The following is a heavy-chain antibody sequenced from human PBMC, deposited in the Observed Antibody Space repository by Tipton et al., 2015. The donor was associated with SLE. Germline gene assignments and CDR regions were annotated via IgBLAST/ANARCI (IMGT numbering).Heavy chain of an antibody. J-gene: IGHJ4*02. Sequence: TLSLTCTVSGGSISSSSYDWGWIRQPPGKGLEWIGHIYSSGTTSYNPSLKSRVSISIDTSKNQFSLKLSSVTAADTAVYYCARASRIWFREPGSFDYWGQGTLVTVSS. CDR1: GGSISSSSYD. V-gene: IGHV4-61*05. CDR3: ARASRIWFREPGSFDY. CDR2: IYSSGTT. D-gene: IGHD3-10*01.